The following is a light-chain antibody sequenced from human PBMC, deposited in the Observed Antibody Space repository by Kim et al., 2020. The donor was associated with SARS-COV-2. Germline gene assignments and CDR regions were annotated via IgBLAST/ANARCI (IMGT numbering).Light chain of an antibody. Sequence: PGRTARDSCGGNRIGSKSVRWYQQKSGQAPLLVISYDSDRPSGIPERFSGSNSGNTATLTISRVEAGDEADYYCQVWDSSSDHRVVFGGGTQLTVL. J-gene: IGLJ2*01. CDR1: RIGSKS. CDR3: QVWDSSSDHRVV. CDR2: YDS. V-gene: IGLV3-21*04.